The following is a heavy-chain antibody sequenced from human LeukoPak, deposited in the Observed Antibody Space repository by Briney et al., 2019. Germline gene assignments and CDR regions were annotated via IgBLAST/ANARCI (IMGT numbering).Heavy chain of an antibody. D-gene: IGHD6-13*01. Sequence: GGSLRLSCAASGFTFSRYWMNWVRQAPGKGLEWVANIKHDGSAQNYVDSVKGRFTISRDNAKNSLYLQMNSLRAEDTAVYYCARGGGDPYSSSHEIDYWGQGTLVTVSS. J-gene: IGHJ4*02. CDR3: ARGGGDPYSSSHEIDY. V-gene: IGHV3-7*01. CDR2: IKHDGSAQ. CDR1: GFTFSRYW.